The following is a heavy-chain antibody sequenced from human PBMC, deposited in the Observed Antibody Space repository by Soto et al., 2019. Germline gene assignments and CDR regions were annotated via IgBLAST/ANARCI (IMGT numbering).Heavy chain of an antibody. J-gene: IGHJ4*02. CDR1: GGSISSGDYY. Sequence: SETLSLTCTVSGGSISSGDYYWSWIRQPPGKGLEWIGYIYYSGSTYYNPSLKSRVTISVDTSKNQFSLKLSSVTAADTAMYYCALRVVTVTFDPNYFDSWGQGTQVTVSS. CDR3: ALRVVTVTFDPNYFDS. CDR2: IYYSGST. D-gene: IGHD2-21*02. V-gene: IGHV4-30-4*01.